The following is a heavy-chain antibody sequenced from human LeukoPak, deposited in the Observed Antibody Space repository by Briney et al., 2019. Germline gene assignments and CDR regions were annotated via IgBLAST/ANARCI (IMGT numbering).Heavy chain of an antibody. CDR1: GGSVSSGSYY. Sequence: SETLSLTCTVSGGSVSSGSYYWGWIRQPPGKGLERIGYIYYSGRTNYNASLQSRVTISQDTSKNQFSLKLSSVTAADRAVYYCARDQGSGSYWYYYYGMDVWGKGTTVTVSS. D-gene: IGHD3-10*01. V-gene: IGHV4-61*01. CDR2: IYYSGRT. J-gene: IGHJ6*04. CDR3: ARDQGSGSYWYYYYGMDV.